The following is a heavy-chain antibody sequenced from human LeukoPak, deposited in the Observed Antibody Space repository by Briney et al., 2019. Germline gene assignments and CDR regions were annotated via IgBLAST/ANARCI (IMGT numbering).Heavy chain of an antibody. CDR3: ARDRDSSSWDVWFDP. CDR1: GYTFTGYY. V-gene: IGHV1-2*02. D-gene: IGHD6-13*01. Sequence: AASVKVSCKASGYTFTGYYMHWVRQAPGQGLEWMGWINPNSGGTNYAQKFQGRVTMTRDTSISTAYMELSRLRSDDTAVYYCARDRDSSSWDVWFDPWGQGTLVTVSS. CDR2: INPNSGGT. J-gene: IGHJ5*02.